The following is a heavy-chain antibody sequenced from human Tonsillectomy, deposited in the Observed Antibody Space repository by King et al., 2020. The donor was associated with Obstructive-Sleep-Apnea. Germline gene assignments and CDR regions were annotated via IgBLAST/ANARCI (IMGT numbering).Heavy chain of an antibody. J-gene: IGHJ6*02. CDR2: IRSQGYNYAT. CDR3: AXLHGGVFYGVXI. CDR1: GFTFSGSP. V-gene: IGHV3-73*02. D-gene: IGHD2-8*02. Sequence: VQLVESGGGLVQPGGSLKLSCAASGFTFSGSPMHWVRQASGKGLEWVGRIRSQGYNYATTYAASVKGRFIISRDDSKNTAYLQMNSLKTEDTAVYYCAXLHGGVFYGVXIXGQGTAVTVSS.